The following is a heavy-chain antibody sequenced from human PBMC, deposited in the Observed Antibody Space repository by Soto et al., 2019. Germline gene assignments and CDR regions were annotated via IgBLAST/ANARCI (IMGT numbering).Heavy chain of an antibody. Sequence: QVQLVQSGAEVKKPGSSVKVSCTASGGSLRNSVISWVRQAPAQRLEWMGGVIPILGTANYAQKFQGRVTMTADEATSTAYMDLSSLSPDDTAVYYCARLGHPGHWGQGTLVIVSS. CDR1: GGSLRNSV. CDR3: ARLGHPGH. J-gene: IGHJ4*02. CDR2: VIPILGTA. V-gene: IGHV1-69*01.